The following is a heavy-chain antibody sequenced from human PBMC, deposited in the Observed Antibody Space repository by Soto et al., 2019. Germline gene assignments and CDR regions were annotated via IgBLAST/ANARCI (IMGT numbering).Heavy chain of an antibody. D-gene: IGHD3-3*01. CDR3: ARDPPSIQAAGSGWFHT. Sequence: QVQLVQSGAEEKEIGASVTLSCKTSENSFTTYAMHWVRQAPGQRPEWMGWVNIANGNTIHSEKFQGRVTITWDTTAKTAYMHLNSLRHEDTAVYYCARDPPSIQAAGSGWFHTWGQGTLVSVSS. CDR2: VNIANGNT. CDR1: ENSFTTYA. V-gene: IGHV1-3*05. J-gene: IGHJ5*02.